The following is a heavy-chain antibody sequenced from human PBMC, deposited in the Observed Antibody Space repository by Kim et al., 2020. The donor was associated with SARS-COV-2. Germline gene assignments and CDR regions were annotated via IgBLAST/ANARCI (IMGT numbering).Heavy chain of an antibody. CDR2: ISYEGSKK. D-gene: IGHD3-3*01. Sequence: FNYYGRHWVRQAPGKGLEWVAGISYEGSKKFYADSLMGRFTISRDSSKNTLYLQMDSLRSEDTAVYYCAKRGGVFDFSSASYIDYWGQGTLAT. V-gene: IGHV3-30*18. CDR1: FNYYG. CDR3: AKRGGVFDFSSASYIDY. J-gene: IGHJ4*02.